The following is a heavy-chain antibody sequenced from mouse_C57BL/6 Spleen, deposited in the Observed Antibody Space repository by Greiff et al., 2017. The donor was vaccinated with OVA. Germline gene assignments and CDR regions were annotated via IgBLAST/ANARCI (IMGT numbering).Heavy chain of an antibody. J-gene: IGHJ4*01. Sequence: QVQLQQPGAELVKPGASVKVSCKASGYTFTSYWMHWVKQRPGQGLEWIGRIHPSDSDTNYNHKFNGKATLTVDKSSSTDYMQLSSMTSEDSAVYYCAMGLLLHAMDYWGQGTSVTVSS. D-gene: IGHD1-1*01. CDR3: AMGLLLHAMDY. V-gene: IGHV1-74*01. CDR1: GYTFTSYW. CDR2: IHPSDSDT.